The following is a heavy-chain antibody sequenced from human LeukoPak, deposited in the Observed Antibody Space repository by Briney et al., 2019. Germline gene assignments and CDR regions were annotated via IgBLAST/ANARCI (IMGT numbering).Heavy chain of an antibody. CDR1: GFTSSNYG. J-gene: IGHJ4*02. Sequence: GGSLRLSCAASGFTSSNYGMRWVRQAPGKGLEWVAVISYDGSNKYYADLVKGRFTISRDNSKSTLFLQMNSLRAEDTALYYCAKDITNYYGSGLDYWGQGTLVTVSS. CDR2: ISYDGSNK. V-gene: IGHV3-30*18. D-gene: IGHD3-10*01. CDR3: AKDITNYYGSGLDY.